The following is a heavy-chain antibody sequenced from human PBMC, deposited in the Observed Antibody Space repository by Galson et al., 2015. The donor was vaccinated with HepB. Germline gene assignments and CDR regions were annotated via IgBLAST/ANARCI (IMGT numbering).Heavy chain of an antibody. CDR2: IWYDGSNK. D-gene: IGHD4/OR15-4a*01. V-gene: IGHV3-33*01. J-gene: IGHJ4*02. CDR3: ARDDYHSKQDY. Sequence: MHWVRQAPGKGLEWVAVIWYDGSNKYYADSVKGRFTISRDNSKNTLYLQMNSLRAEDTAVYYCARDDYHSKQDYWGQGTLVTVSS.